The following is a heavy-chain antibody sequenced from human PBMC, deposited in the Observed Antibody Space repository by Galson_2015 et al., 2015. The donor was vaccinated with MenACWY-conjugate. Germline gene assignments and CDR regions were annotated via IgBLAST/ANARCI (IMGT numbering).Heavy chain of an antibody. CDR3: TSYYDILTGPYYFDY. CDR1: GFTFGDYA. Sequence: SLRLSCAASGFTFGDYAMSWFRQAPGKGLEWVGFIRSKAYGGTTEYAASVKGRFTISRDDSKSTAYLQMNSLKTEDTAVYYCTSYYDILTGPYYFDYWGQGTLVTVSS. J-gene: IGHJ4*02. CDR2: IRSKAYGGTT. D-gene: IGHD3-9*01. V-gene: IGHV3-49*03.